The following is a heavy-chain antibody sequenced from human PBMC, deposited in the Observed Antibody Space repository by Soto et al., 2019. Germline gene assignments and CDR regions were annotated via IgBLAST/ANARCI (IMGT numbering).Heavy chain of an antibody. Sequence: GGSLRLSCAASGFTFDDYTMHWVRQAPGKGLEWVALICYDGSNKYYADSVKGRFTISRDNSKNTLYLQMNSLRAEDTAVYYCARVADTAMVTSAFDIWGQGTMVTVSS. D-gene: IGHD5-18*01. CDR1: GFTFDDYT. CDR2: ICYDGSNK. J-gene: IGHJ3*02. CDR3: ARVADTAMVTSAFDI. V-gene: IGHV3-30*03.